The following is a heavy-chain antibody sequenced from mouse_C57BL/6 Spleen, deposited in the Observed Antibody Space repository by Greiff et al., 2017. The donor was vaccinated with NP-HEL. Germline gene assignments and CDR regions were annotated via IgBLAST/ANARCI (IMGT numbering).Heavy chain of an antibody. V-gene: IGHV1-61*01. J-gene: IGHJ3*01. CDR3: ARGGDYAWFAY. CDR2: IYPSDSET. CDR1: GYTFTSYW. D-gene: IGHD2-4*01. Sequence: VQLQQSGAELVRPGSSVKLSCKASGYTFTSYWMDWVKQRPGQGLEWIGNIYPSDSETHYNQKFKDKATLTVDKSSSTAYMQLSSLTSEDSAVYYCARGGDYAWFAYWGQGTLVTVSA.